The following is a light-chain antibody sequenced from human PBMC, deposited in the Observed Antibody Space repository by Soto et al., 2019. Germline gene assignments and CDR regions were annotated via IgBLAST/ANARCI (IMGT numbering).Light chain of an antibody. J-gene: IGKJ1*01. V-gene: IGKV3-20*01. CDR2: GAS. CDR3: QQDGSSRWT. CDR1: QSVSSSY. Sequence: PGEGATLSCRASQSVSSSYLAWYQQNRGQAPRLLIYGASTRATGTPDRFSGSGSGTDFTLTITRLEPEDFAVYYCQQDGSSRWTFGQGTKVEIK.